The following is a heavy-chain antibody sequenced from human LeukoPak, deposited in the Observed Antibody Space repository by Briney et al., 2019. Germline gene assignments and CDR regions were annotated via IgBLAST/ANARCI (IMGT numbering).Heavy chain of an antibody. D-gene: IGHD4-23*01. V-gene: IGHV3-21*01. CDR1: GFTFSSYS. CDR2: ISSSSSYI. Sequence: GGSLRLSCAASGFTFSSYSMNWVRQAPGKGLEWVSSISSSSSYIYYADSVKGRFTISRDNAKNSLYLQMNSLRAEDTAVYYCARNGNDYGGNSGDYWGRGTLVTVSS. CDR3: ARNGNDYGGNSGDY. J-gene: IGHJ4*02.